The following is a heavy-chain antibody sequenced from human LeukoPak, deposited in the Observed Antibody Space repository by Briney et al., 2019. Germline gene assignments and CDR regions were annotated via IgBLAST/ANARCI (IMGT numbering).Heavy chain of an antibody. CDR3: ATGGYSSSWYGDY. D-gene: IGHD6-13*01. V-gene: IGHV3-7*01. J-gene: IGHJ4*02. CDR2: IKQDGSEK. Sequence: GGSPRLSCAASGFTFSSYWMSWVRQAPGKGLEWVANIKQDGSEKYYVDSVKGRFTISRDNAKNSLYLQMNSLRAEDTAVYYCATGGYSSSWYGDYWGQGTLVTVSS. CDR1: GFTFSSYW.